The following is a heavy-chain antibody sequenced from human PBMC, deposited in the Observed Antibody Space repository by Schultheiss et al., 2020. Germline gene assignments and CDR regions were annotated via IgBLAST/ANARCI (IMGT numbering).Heavy chain of an antibody. D-gene: IGHD1-1*01. CDR3: AAWRNDRGGYYQGMDV. CDR1: GGSISHHY. CDR2: IYYGGTT. J-gene: IGHJ6*02. Sequence: SETLSLTCTVSGGSISHHYWSWIRQSPGKGLEWIGYIYYGGTTNYNPSLKSRVTISVETSKKQFSLKLSSVIAADTAVYYCAAWRNDRGGYYQGMDVWGQGTTVTVSS. V-gene: IGHV4-59*08.